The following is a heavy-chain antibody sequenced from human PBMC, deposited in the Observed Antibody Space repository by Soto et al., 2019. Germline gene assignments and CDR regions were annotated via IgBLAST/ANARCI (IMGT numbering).Heavy chain of an antibody. J-gene: IGHJ3*02. CDR2: IYPGDSDT. D-gene: IGHD2-15*01. CDR3: ARSVVNGTYDAFDI. V-gene: IGHV5-51*01. CDR1: GDNFNQYW. Sequence: GESLKISCKVSGDNFNQYWSGWVRQMPGKGLEWMGVIYPGDSDTRYSPSLQGQVTISADKSSSAAYLQWSSLQASDTATYYCARSVVNGTYDAFDIWGQGTMVTVSS.